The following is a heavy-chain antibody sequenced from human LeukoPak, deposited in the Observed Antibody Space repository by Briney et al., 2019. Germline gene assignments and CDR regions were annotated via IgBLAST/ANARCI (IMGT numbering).Heavy chain of an antibody. J-gene: IGHJ3*02. D-gene: IGHD1-26*01. CDR1: GFTFSSYA. V-gene: IGHV3-23*01. Sequence: GGSLRLSCAASGFTFSSYAMSWVRQAPGKGLEWVSGISDSGDITYYADSVKGRFTISRDNSKDTLYVQMNSLRVEDTAVYYCAKDRRGGSYYAATLDIWGQGTMVTVSS. CDR2: ISDSGDIT. CDR3: AKDRRGGSYYAATLDI.